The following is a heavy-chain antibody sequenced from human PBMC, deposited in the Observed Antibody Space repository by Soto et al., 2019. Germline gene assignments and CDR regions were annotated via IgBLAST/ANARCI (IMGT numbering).Heavy chain of an antibody. CDR3: ARDPPETYYYGSGSSYYYGMDV. Sequence: GASVKVSCKASGYTFTSYGISWVRQAPGQGLEWMGWISAYNGNTNYAQKLQGRVTMTTDTSTSTAYMELRSLRSDDTAVYYCARDPPETYYYGSGSSYYYGMDVWGQGTTVTVSS. D-gene: IGHD3-10*01. CDR1: GYTFTSYG. J-gene: IGHJ6*02. V-gene: IGHV1-18*04. CDR2: ISAYNGNT.